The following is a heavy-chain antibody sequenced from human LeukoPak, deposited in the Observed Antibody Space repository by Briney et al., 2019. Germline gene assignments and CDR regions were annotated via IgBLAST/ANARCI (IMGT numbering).Heavy chain of an antibody. V-gene: IGHV3-23*01. Sequence: PGGSLRLSCAASGITFSSYAMSWVRQTPGKGLEWVSSISGSGGSTYYADSVKGRFTISRDNSKNTLYLQMNNLRAEDTALYYCAKIRTDSSGGYGTYFDYWGQGTLVTVSS. CDR1: GITFSSYA. CDR3: AKIRTDSSGGYGTYFDY. J-gene: IGHJ4*02. CDR2: ISGSGGST. D-gene: IGHD6-19*01.